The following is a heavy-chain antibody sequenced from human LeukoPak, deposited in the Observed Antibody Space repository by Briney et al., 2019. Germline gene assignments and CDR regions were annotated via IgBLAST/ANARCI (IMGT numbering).Heavy chain of an antibody. J-gene: IGHJ4*02. CDR3: ARDQSYDSSGYFPVDY. V-gene: IGHV3-33*01. CDR2: IWYDGSNK. D-gene: IGHD3-22*01. CDR1: GFTFSSYG. Sequence: GRSLRLSCAASGFTFSSYGMHWVRQAPGKGLEWVAVIWYDGSNKYYADSVKGRFTISRDNSKNTLYLQMNSLRAEDTAVYYCARDQSYDSSGYFPVDYWGQGTLVTVSS.